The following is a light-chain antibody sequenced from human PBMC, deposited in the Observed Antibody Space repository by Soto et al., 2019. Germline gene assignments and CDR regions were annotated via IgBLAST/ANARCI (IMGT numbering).Light chain of an antibody. CDR1: QDIGNE. Sequence: AIQMSQSPSSLSASVGDRVTITCRASQDIGNELGWYQQKPGKAPNLLIYAASSLRSGVPLRFSGSGSGTDFTLTISSLQPEDFATYYCLQDYSYPRTFGQGTKIEIE. CDR3: LQDYSYPRT. J-gene: IGKJ1*01. V-gene: IGKV1-6*01. CDR2: AAS.